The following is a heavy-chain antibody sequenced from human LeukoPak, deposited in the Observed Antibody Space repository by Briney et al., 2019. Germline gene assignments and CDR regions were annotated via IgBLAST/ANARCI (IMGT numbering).Heavy chain of an antibody. CDR1: GYTFTSYY. J-gene: IGHJ4*02. V-gene: IGHV1-46*01. CDR2: INPSGGST. Sequence: GASVKVSCKASGYTFTSYYMHWVRQAPGQGLEWMGIINPSGGSTSYAQKFQGRVTMTRDTSTSTVYMELSSLRSEDTAVYYCARDHGYYYGSGSYYPGGCDYWGQGTLVTVSS. CDR3: ARDHGYYYGSGSYYPGGCDY. D-gene: IGHD3-10*01.